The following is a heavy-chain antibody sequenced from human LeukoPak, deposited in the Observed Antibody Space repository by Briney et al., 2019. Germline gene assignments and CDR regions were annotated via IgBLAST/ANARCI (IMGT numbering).Heavy chain of an antibody. CDR2: IYYSGST. V-gene: IGHV4-61*01. Sequence: SETLSLTCTVSGGSVSSGSFYWNWIRQPPGKGLEWIGYIYYSGSTSYNPSLKSRVTISVDTSRNQFSLKLSSVTAADTAVYYCARGRLGGSGSYYNVLDYWGQGTLVTVAS. CDR3: ARGRLGGSGSYYNVLDY. J-gene: IGHJ4*02. CDR1: GGSVSSGSFY. D-gene: IGHD3-10*01.